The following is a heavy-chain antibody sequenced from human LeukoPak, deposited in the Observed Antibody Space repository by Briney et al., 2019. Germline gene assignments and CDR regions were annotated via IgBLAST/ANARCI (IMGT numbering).Heavy chain of an antibody. J-gene: IGHJ4*02. Sequence: PGGSLRLSCAASGFSVSNSYMYWVRQAPGKGLEWVSFFYKGDSTYYAGSVRGRFTISRDNSKSTLYLQMNSLRAEDTAVYYCAKDQVGWFFIWDYWGQGTLVTVSS. CDR3: AKDQVGWFFIWDY. CDR2: FYKGDST. V-gene: IGHV3-53*01. CDR1: GFSVSNSY. D-gene: IGHD6-19*01.